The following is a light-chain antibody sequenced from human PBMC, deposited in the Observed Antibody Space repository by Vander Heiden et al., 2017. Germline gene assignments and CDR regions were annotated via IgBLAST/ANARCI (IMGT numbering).Light chain of an antibody. CDR2: GAS. V-gene: IGKV3-15*01. CDR1: QSVSSN. CDR3: QQYNNWPPYT. Sequence: EIVMTQSPATLSVSPGERATLSCRASQSVSSNLAWYQQKPGQAPRLLIYGASTRATGIPARFSGSGSGTEFTLTISRLQSEDFAVHYCQQYNNWPPYTFGQGTKLEIK. J-gene: IGKJ2*01.